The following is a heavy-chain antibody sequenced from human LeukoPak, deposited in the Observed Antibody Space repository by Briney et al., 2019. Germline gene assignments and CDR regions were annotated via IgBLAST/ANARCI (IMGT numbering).Heavy chain of an antibody. Sequence: GSLRLSCAASGFTFSNYAMSWVRQAPGKGLEWISGITGGRSTYYADSVKGRFTISRDNAKNTLYLQMNSLRAEDTAVYYCARKPAPADWGQGTLVTVSS. V-gene: IGHV3-23*01. CDR2: ITGGRST. CDR3: ARKPAPAD. CDR1: GFTFSNYA. J-gene: IGHJ4*02. D-gene: IGHD6-25*01.